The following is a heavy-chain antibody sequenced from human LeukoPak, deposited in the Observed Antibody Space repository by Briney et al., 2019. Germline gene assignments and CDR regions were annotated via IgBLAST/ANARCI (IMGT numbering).Heavy chain of an antibody. CDR3: ARGPEPWYYYYYGMDV. V-gene: IGHV4-34*01. CDR1: GGSFSGYY. Sequence: SETLSLTCAVYGGSFSGYYWSWIRQPPGKGLEWIGEINHSGSTNYNPSLKSRVTISVDTSKNQFSLKLSSVTAADTAVYYCARGPEPWYYYYYGMDVWGQGTTVTVSS. J-gene: IGHJ6*02. CDR2: INHSGST.